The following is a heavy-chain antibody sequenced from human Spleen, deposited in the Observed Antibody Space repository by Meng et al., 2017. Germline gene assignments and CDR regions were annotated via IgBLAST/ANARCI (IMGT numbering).Heavy chain of an antibody. D-gene: IGHD3-16*01. J-gene: IGHJ5*02. Sequence: QVQLRESGPALVKPSETLSLTCAVSGDSITNHNWWAWVRQPPGKGLEWIGEIPHRGSSAYNPSLKSRVTMSVDTSKNHFSLRLSSVTVADTAVYYCARITTRWFDPWGQGTLVTVSS. V-gene: IGHV4-4*02. CDR1: GDSITNHNW. CDR3: ARITTRWFDP. CDR2: IPHRGSS.